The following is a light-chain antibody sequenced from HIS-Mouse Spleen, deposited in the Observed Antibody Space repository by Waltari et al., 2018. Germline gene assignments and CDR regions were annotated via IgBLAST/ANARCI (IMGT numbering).Light chain of an antibody. CDR3: QQLNSYPPT. J-gene: IGKJ1*01. Sequence: DIQLTQSPSFLSASVGDRVTITCRASQGISSYLAWYQQKPGKAPKLLIYAASTLQSGVPSSFSGSGSETEFTLTISSLQPEDFATYYCQQLNSYPPTFGQGTKVEIK. V-gene: IGKV1-9*01. CDR2: AAS. CDR1: QGISSY.